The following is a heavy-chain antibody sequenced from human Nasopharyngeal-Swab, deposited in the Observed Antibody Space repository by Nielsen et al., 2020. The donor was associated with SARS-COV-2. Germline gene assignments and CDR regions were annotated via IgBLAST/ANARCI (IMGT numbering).Heavy chain of an antibody. CDR3: ARGVDWNYDY. Sequence: SETLSLTCAVSGYSISSGYYWGWIRQPPGKGLEWIGSIYHSGSTYYNPSLKSRVTISVDTSKNQFSLKLSSVTAADTAVYYCARGVDWNYDYWGQGTLVTVSS. CDR2: IYHSGST. V-gene: IGHV4-38-2*01. CDR1: GYSISSGYY. J-gene: IGHJ4*02. D-gene: IGHD1-1*01.